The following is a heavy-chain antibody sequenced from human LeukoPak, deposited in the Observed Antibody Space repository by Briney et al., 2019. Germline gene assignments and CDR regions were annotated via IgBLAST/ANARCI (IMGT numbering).Heavy chain of an antibody. J-gene: IGHJ5*02. CDR3: ARDRSGSYYGWFDP. D-gene: IGHD1-26*01. CDR1: GYRSTSYY. CDR2: IDPSGDGT. Sequence: RASVKVSCKASGYRSTSYYMHWVRQAPGQGLEWMGIIDPSGDGTSYSPKFQGRVTMTRDTSTSTDYMELNSLSSEDTAVYYCARDRSGSYYGWFDPWGQGTLVTVSS. V-gene: IGHV1-46*01.